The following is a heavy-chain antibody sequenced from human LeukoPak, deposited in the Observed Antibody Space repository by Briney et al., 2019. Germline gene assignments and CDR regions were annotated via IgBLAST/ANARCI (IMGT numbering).Heavy chain of an antibody. J-gene: IGHJ4*02. CDR1: GGSLSNYY. D-gene: IGHD4-17*01. V-gene: IGHV4-59*08. Sequence: SETLSLTCTVSGGSLSNYYWSWIRQPPGKGLEWIGYIYYSGSINLNPSLKSRVTISVDMSKNQFSLQLSSVTAADTAVYYCARQSRDGDYIAKLFDYWGQGTLVTVSS. CDR2: IYYSGSI. CDR3: ARQSRDGDYIAKLFDY.